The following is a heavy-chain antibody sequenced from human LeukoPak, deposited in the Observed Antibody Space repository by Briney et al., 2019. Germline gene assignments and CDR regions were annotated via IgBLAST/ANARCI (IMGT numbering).Heavy chain of an antibody. V-gene: IGHV4-34*01. CDR2: INHSGST. CDR1: GGSFSGYY. D-gene: IGHD6-13*01. J-gene: IGHJ6*03. Sequence: KSSETLSLTCAVYGGSFSGYYWSWIRQPPGKGLEWIGEINHSGSTNYNPSLKSRVTISVDTSKNQFSLKLSSVTAADTAVYYCAGRGDSSSSDYHYYYMDVWGKGTTVTISS. CDR3: AGRGDSSSSDYHYYYMDV.